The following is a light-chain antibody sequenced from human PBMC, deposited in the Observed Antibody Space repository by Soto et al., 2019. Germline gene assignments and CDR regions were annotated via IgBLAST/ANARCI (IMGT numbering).Light chain of an antibody. Sequence: EIVLTQSPGTLSLSPGERATLSCRASQSVRDSHLAWSQQKPGQAPSLLIYETSSRATGIPDRFRGSGSGTEFALTITRVEPEDVAMYFCQQYGSSPGTFGQGTKVEI. J-gene: IGKJ1*01. V-gene: IGKV3-20*01. CDR3: QQYGSSPGT. CDR2: ETS. CDR1: QSVRDSH.